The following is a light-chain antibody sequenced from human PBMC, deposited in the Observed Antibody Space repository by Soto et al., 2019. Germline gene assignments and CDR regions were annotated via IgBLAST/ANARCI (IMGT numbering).Light chain of an antibody. V-gene: IGKV3-15*01. Sequence: EIVMTQSPSTLSVSPGERATLSCRASRSVSSNLAWYQQKPGQAPRLLLYGASTRATGIPARFSGSGSGTEFTLTISSLQSEDFAVYYCQQYNNWRSITFGQGTRLEIK. CDR2: GAS. CDR3: QQYNNWRSIT. CDR1: RSVSSN. J-gene: IGKJ5*01.